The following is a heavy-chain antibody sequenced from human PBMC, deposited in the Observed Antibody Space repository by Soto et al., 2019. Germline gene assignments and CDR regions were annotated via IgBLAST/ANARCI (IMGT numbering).Heavy chain of an antibody. D-gene: IGHD3-9*01. CDR1: GFTFSSYA. CDR2: ISYDGCNK. Sequence: GGSLRLSCAASGFTFSSYAMHWVRQAPGKGLEWVTVISYDGCNKYYADSVKGRFIISRDNSKNTLYLQMNCLRAEDTAVYYCAREFDSHVDYWGQGTLVTVSS. J-gene: IGHJ4*02. V-gene: IGHV3-30-3*01. CDR3: AREFDSHVDY.